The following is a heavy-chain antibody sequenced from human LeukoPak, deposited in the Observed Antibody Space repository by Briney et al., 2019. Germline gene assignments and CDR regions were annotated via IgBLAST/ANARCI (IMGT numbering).Heavy chain of an antibody. CDR3: AREGRKWLSSFLDN. D-gene: IGHD3-22*01. V-gene: IGHV3-23*01. CDR1: GFTFSSYA. Sequence: GGSLRLSCAASGFTFSSYAMSWVRQAPGKGLEWVSAISGSGGSTYYADSVKGRFTISRDNAKNSLYLQMNSLRAEDTAVYYCAREGRKWLSSFLDNWGQGTLVTVPP. CDR2: ISGSGGST. J-gene: IGHJ4*02.